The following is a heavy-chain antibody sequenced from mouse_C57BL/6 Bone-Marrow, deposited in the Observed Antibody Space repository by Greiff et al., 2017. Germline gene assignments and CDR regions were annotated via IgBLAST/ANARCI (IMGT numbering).Heavy chain of an antibody. CDR1: GYSITSDY. Sequence: DVHLVESGPGLAKPSQTLSLTCSVTGYSITSDYWNWIRKFPGNKLEYMGYISYSGSTYYNPSLKSRISITRDTSKNQYYLQLNSVTTEDTATYYCAREYGSMDYAMDYWGQGTSVTVSS. CDR2: ISYSGST. D-gene: IGHD1-1*01. J-gene: IGHJ4*01. CDR3: AREYGSMDYAMDY. V-gene: IGHV3-8*01.